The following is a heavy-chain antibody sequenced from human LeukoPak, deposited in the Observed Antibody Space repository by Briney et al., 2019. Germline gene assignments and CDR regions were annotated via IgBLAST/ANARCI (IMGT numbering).Heavy chain of an antibody. V-gene: IGHV4-34*01. D-gene: IGHD2-2*01. Sequence: SETLSLTCAVYGGSFSGHYWSWIRQPPGKGLEWIGEIDHSGGTNYNPSLKSRVTISVDTSKNQFSLNLSSVTAADTAVYYCARQVDVGCSSTSCYGHGAFDVWGQGTVVTVSS. J-gene: IGHJ3*01. CDR3: ARQVDVGCSSTSCYGHGAFDV. CDR2: IDHSGGT. CDR1: GGSFSGHY.